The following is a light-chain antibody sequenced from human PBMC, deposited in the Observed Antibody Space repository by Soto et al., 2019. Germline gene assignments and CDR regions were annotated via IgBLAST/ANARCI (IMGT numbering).Light chain of an antibody. CDR2: EGD. CDR3: CSYAGSFTYV. J-gene: IGLJ1*01. CDR1: NNDIGNEYNS. V-gene: IGLV2-23*01. Sequence: QSVLTQPASVSGSPGQSITISCSGTNNDIGNEYNSVSWYQQHPGKAPKFMIFEGDKRPSGLSNRFSGSKSGNTASLTISGLQAEDEADYYCCSYAGSFTYVFGTGTKVTVL.